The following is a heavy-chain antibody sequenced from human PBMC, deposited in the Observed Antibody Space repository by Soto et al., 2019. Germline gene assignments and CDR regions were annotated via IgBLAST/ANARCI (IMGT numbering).Heavy chain of an antibody. CDR2: IYYSGST. J-gene: IGHJ4*02. D-gene: IGHD2-15*01. V-gene: IGHV4-59*08. CDR3: ARRYGGTFDY. CDR1: GGSISSYY. Sequence: PSETLSLRCTVSGGSISSYYWSWILQPPGKGLEWIGYIYYSGSTNYNPSLKCRVTISVDTSKNQFSLKLSSVTAADTAVYYCARRYGGTFDYWGQGTLVTVSS.